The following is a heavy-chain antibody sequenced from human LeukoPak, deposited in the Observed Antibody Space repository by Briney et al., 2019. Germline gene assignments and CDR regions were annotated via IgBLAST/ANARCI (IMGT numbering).Heavy chain of an antibody. CDR3: ATDREVGRYYYDSGGYWKY. V-gene: IGHV1-24*01. Sequence: ASVKVSCKVSGYTLTELSMHWVRQAPGKGLEWMGGFDPEDGETIYAQKFQGRVTMTEDTSTDTAYMELSSLRSEDTAVYYCATDREVGRYYYDSGGYWKYWGQGTLVTVSS. CDR1: GYTLTELS. CDR2: FDPEDGET. D-gene: IGHD3-22*01. J-gene: IGHJ4*02.